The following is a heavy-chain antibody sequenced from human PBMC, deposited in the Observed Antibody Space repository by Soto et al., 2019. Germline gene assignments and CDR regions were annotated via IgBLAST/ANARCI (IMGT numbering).Heavy chain of an antibody. D-gene: IGHD3-22*01. CDR1: GFSLSDGV. V-gene: IGHV3-30*04. J-gene: IGHJ1*01. CDR2: ISHDESIK. Sequence: QVQLVESGGGVVQPGRSLRLSWAASGFSLSDGVMHWVRQAPGKQLEWVAVISHDESIKAYTYSVKGRFTISRDVSKNALYLQMNSLRAEDTAVYYCAREDESSGYAGTFHHWGQGTLVTVSS. CDR3: AREDESSGYAGTFHH.